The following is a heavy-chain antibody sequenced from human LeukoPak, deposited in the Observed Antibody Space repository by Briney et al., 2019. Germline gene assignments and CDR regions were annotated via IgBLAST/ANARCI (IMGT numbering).Heavy chain of an antibody. Sequence: SETLSLICTVSGDSISSRGHFWGWIRQPPGKGLEWIGIIYHSGSTYYNPSLKSRVTISVDTSKNQFSLKLSSVTAADTAVYYCARQYCSSVTCGAYLDHWGQGTLVTVSS. V-gene: IGHV4-39*01. CDR2: IYHSGST. CDR3: ARQYCSSVTCGAYLDH. CDR1: GDSISSRGHF. D-gene: IGHD2-2*01. J-gene: IGHJ5*02.